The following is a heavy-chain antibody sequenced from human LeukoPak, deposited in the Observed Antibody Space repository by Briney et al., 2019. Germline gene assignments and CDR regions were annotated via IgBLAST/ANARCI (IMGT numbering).Heavy chain of an antibody. D-gene: IGHD2-15*01. J-gene: IGHJ6*03. Sequence: SVKVSCKASGGTFSSYAISWVRQAPGQGLEWMGGIIPIFGTANYAQKFQGRVTIATDESTSTAYMGLSSLRSEDTAVYYCARGKAYCSGGSCYNGYYYYYMDVWGKGTTVTVSS. V-gene: IGHV1-69*05. CDR3: ARGKAYCSGGSCYNGYYYYYMDV. CDR2: IIPIFGTA. CDR1: GGTFSSYA.